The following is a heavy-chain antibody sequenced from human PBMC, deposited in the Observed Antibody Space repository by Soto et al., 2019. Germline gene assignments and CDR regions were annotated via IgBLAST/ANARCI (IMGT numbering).Heavy chain of an antibody. CDR3: ARNYGHDCGGGNCYFYF. CDR2: IIPLFGTA. Sequence: QVQLVQSGAEVKKPGSSVKVSCKASGGTFSRYAINWVRQAPGHGLEWMGGIIPLFGTANYAQKFQGRVTITADESASTAHVELRSLRSADTAVYYCARNYGHDCGGGNCYFYFWGQGTLVTVSS. CDR1: GGTFSRYA. V-gene: IGHV1-69*01. D-gene: IGHD2-15*01. J-gene: IGHJ4*02.